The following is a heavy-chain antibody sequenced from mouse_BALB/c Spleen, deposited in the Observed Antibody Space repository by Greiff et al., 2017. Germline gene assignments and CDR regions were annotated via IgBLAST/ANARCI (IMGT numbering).Heavy chain of an antibody. V-gene: IGHV1-77*01. CDR2: IYPGSGNT. CDR1: GYTFTDYY. Sequence: VKLMESGAELARPGASVKLSCKASGYTFTDYYINWVKQRTGQGLEWIGEIYPGSGNTYYNEKFKGKATLTADKSSSTAYMQLSSLTSEDSAVYFCARTPTTVVSYWYFDVWGAGTTVTVSS. D-gene: IGHD1-1*01. J-gene: IGHJ1*01. CDR3: ARTPTTVVSYWYFDV.